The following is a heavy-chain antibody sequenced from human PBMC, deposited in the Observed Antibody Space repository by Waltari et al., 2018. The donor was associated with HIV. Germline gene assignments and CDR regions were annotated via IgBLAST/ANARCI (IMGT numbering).Heavy chain of an antibody. J-gene: IGHJ6*02. CDR1: GGSISSGSYY. Sequence: QVQLQESGPGLVKPSQTLSLTCTVSGGSISSGSYYWSWIRQPAGKGLEWIGRIYTSGGTNYHPSLKSRVTISVDTSKNQFSLKLSSVTAADTAVYYCARDGGPLYGSGRRGYYYGMDVWGQGTTVTVSS. CDR2: IYTSGGT. V-gene: IGHV4-61*02. CDR3: ARDGGPLYGSGRRGYYYGMDV. D-gene: IGHD3-10*01.